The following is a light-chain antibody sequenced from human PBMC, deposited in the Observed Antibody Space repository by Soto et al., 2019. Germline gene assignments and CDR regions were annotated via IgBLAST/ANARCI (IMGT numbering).Light chain of an antibody. J-gene: IGKJ1*01. V-gene: IGKV3-15*01. CDR1: QSVSST. Sequence: EIVMTQSPATLSVSPGERATLSRRASQSVSSTLAWYQQKPGQAPRLLIYGASPRATGIPARFSGSGSGTEFTLTISSLQSEDFAVYSSQQYNNSPRTFGQGTKV. CDR3: QQYNNSPRT. CDR2: GAS.